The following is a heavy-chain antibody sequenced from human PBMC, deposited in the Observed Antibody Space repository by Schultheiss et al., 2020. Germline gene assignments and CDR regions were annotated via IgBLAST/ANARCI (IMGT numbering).Heavy chain of an antibody. V-gene: IGHV4-59*08. Sequence: SETLSLTCTVSGGSISSYYWSWIRQPPGKGLEWIGYIYYSGSTNYNPSLKSRVTISVDTSKNQFSLKLSSVTAADTAVYYCARPYYGSGSAWFDPWGQGTLVTVSS. J-gene: IGHJ5*02. CDR2: IYYSGST. D-gene: IGHD3-10*01. CDR1: GGSISSYY. CDR3: ARPYYGSGSAWFDP.